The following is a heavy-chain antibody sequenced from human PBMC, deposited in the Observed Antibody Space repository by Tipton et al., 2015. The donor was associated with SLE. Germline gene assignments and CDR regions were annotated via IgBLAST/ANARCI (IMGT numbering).Heavy chain of an antibody. J-gene: IGHJ4*02. V-gene: IGHV1-8*01. Sequence: QLVQSGPEVKKPGASVKVSCKASGYTFTSYDINWVRQATGQGLEWMGWMNPNSGNTGYAQKFQGRVTMTRNTSISTAYMELSSLRSEDTAVYYCARGRVLWFRELLYYFDYWGQGTLVTVSS. CDR1: GYTFTSYD. CDR2: MNPNSGNT. D-gene: IGHD3-10*01. CDR3: ARGRVLWFRELLYYFDY.